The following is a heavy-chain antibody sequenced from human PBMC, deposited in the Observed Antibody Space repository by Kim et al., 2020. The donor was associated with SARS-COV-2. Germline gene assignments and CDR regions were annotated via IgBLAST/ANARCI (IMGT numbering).Heavy chain of an antibody. CDR1: GFTFSSYG. CDR3: AAEALGY. Sequence: GGSLRLSCAASGFTFSSYGMHWVRQAPGKGLEWVAVIWYDGSNKYYADSVKGRFTISRDNSKNTLYLQMNSLRAEDTAVYYGAAEALGYWGQGTLVTGS. CDR2: IWYDGSNK. V-gene: IGHV3-33*01. J-gene: IGHJ4*02. D-gene: IGHD3-16*01.